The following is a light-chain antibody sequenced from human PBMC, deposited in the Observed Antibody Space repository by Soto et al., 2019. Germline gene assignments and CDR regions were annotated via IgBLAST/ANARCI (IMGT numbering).Light chain of an antibody. V-gene: IGKV1-39*01. J-gene: IGKJ1*01. Sequence: DIQMTQSPSSLSASVGDRVTITCRASQGISTYLNWYQQKPGKAPKLLIYAASSLQSGVPSRFSGSGSETDFTLTISSLQPEHFATYSCQQRYSTSWTLGQGTKVEIK. CDR1: QGISTY. CDR2: AAS. CDR3: QQRYSTSWT.